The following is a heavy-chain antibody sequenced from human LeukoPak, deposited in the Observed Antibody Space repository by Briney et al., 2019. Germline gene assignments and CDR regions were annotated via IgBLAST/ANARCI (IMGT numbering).Heavy chain of an antibody. V-gene: IGHV1-24*01. J-gene: IGHJ4*02. CDR1: GYTLTELS. CDR3: ATDLAFTYYYDSSGNLNNY. D-gene: IGHD3-22*01. Sequence: ASVKVSCKVSGYTLTELSMHWVRQAPGKGLEWMGGFDPEDGETIYAQKFQGRVTMTEDTSTDTAYMELSSLRSEDTAVYYCATDLAFTYYYDSSGNLNNYWGQGTLVTVSS. CDR2: FDPEDGET.